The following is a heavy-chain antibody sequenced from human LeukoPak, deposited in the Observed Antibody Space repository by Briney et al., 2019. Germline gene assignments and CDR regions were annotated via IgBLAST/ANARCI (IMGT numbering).Heavy chain of an antibody. Sequence: PGGSLRLSCAASGFTFSSYSMNWVRQAPGKGLEWVSSISSSSSYIYYADSVKGRFTISRDNAKNSLYLQMNSLRAEDTAVYYCARKYYSGGSCYPFDYWGQGTLVTVSS. CDR2: ISSSSSYI. CDR3: ARKYYSGGSCYPFDY. V-gene: IGHV3-21*01. D-gene: IGHD2-15*01. CDR1: GFTFSSYS. J-gene: IGHJ4*02.